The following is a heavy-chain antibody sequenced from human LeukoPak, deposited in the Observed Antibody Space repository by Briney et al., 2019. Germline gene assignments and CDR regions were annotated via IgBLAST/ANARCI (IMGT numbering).Heavy chain of an antibody. J-gene: IGHJ6*03. V-gene: IGHV3-30*02. CDR2: IWPDGTTK. D-gene: IGHD2-21*01. Sequence: GGSLRLSYAASGFSFINYGMHWVRQAPGKGLECVAFIWPDGTTKYFAESVKGRFTISRDNSKNTLYLQMNSLRAEDTAVYYCAKASGGGYFYYMDVWGNGTTVTIS. CDR3: AKASGGGYFYYMDV. CDR1: GFSFINYG.